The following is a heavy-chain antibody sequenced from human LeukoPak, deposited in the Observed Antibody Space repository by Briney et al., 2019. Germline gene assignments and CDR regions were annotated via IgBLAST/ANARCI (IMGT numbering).Heavy chain of an antibody. CDR2: ISAYNGNT. Sequence: ASVKVSCKASGGTFSSYAISWVRQAPGQGLEWMGWISAYNGNTNYAQKLQGRVTMTTGTSTSTAYMELSRLRSDDTAVYYCARARGPEDHFKYWGQGTLVTVSS. CDR1: GGTFSSYA. J-gene: IGHJ4*02. V-gene: IGHV1-18*01. CDR3: ARARGPEDHFKY.